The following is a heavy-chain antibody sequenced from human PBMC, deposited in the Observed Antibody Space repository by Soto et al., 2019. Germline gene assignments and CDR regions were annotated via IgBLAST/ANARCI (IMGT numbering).Heavy chain of an antibody. J-gene: IGHJ5*02. CDR2: ISGSGDT. D-gene: IGHD2-8*02. CDR3: ATRGHVVILSPALRLVVDP. CDR1: GFTFDTYA. V-gene: IGHV3-23*01. Sequence: GGSLRLSCAVSGFTFDTYAMYWVRQAPGKGLEWVSAISGSGDTYYADSVKGRFTISRDTSKKTLDLRLNSLRAEDTAVYYCATRGHVVILSPALRLVVDPWGQGSLVTVSS.